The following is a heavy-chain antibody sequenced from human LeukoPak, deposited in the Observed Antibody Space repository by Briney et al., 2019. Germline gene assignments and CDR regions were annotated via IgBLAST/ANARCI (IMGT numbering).Heavy chain of an antibody. V-gene: IGHV4-38-2*02. Sequence: PSETLSLTCTVSGYSISSGYYWGWIRQPPGKGLGWFGNVYHRGTTYYNPSLKSRVTISVDTSKNQFSLQLTSVTAADTAVYYCARLGAPSINYYDSRGYFDLWGRGTLVTVSS. CDR3: ARLGAPSINYYDSRGYFDL. CDR1: GYSISSGYY. D-gene: IGHD3-22*01. CDR2: VYHRGTT. J-gene: IGHJ2*01.